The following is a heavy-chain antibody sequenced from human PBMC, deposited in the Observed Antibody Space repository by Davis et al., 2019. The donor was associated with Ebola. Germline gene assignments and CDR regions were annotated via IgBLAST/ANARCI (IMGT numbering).Heavy chain of an antibody. CDR1: GGSFRGYF. V-gene: IGHV4-34*01. CDR3: ARPWYSGTYYDAYDI. J-gene: IGHJ3*02. D-gene: IGHD1-26*01. Sequence: SETLSLTCAISGGSFRGYFWSWIRQPPGKGLEWVGSFSYGDNTHYYNPSLRSRVTISVDTSRNQFSLKLSSATAADTAVYYCARPWYSGTYYDAYDIWGQGTMVAVSS. CDR2: FSYGDNT.